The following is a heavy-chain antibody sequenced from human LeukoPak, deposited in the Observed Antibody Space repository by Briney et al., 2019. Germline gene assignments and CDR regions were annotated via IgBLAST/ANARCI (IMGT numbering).Heavy chain of an antibody. J-gene: IGHJ3*01. D-gene: IGHD3-22*01. CDR3: ARDLDYYDSSGYYTV. V-gene: IGHV3-53*01. Sequence: GGSLRLSCAASGFTVSSNYMSWVRQAPGKGLEWVSVIYSGGSTYYADSVKGRFTISRDNSKNTLYLQMNSLRAEDTAVYYCARDLDYYDSSGYYTVWGQRTMVTVSS. CDR2: IYSGGST. CDR1: GFTVSSNY.